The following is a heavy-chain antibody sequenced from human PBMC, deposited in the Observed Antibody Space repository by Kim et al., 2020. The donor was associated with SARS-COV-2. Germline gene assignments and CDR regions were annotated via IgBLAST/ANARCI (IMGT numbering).Heavy chain of an antibody. J-gene: IGHJ5*02. CDR2: ISAADGDT. D-gene: IGHD2-2*01. V-gene: IGHV1-3*01. Sequence: ASVKVSCKASGYTFTSYAMHWVRQAPGQGLEWLGWISAADGDTIYSQNFQGRVTITRDTSASTVYMELSSLRSEDTAVYYCAKVGREGCSSTSCYSWFDPWGQGTLVTVSS. CDR3: AKVGREGCSSTSCYSWFDP. CDR1: GYTFTSYA.